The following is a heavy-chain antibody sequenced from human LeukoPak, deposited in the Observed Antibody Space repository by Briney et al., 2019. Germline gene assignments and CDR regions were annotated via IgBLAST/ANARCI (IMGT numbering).Heavy chain of an antibody. CDR3: VRDSPPAYCSSGSCYFDS. J-gene: IGHJ4*02. V-gene: IGHV4-4*07. Sequence: SETLSLTCTVSGGSISSYYWSWIRQPAGKGLEWIGRIYTSGSTDYNPSLKSRVTISRDTSKNEFSLILSSLTAADTAVYYCVRDSPPAYCSSGSCYFDSWGQGTLVTVSS. CDR1: GGSISSYY. CDR2: IYTSGST. D-gene: IGHD2-15*01.